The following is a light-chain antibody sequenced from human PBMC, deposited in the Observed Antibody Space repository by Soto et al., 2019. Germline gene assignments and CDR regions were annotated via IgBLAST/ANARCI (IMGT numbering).Light chain of an antibody. J-gene: IGKJ1*01. CDR3: QQYNAWPRT. Sequence: EIVMTQSPATLSVSPGERATLSCRASLSVSRNLAWYQQKPGQAPRLLIFDASTRATGIPARFSGSGSGTEFTLTIHRIQSEDFAVYYCQQYNAWPRTFGQGTKVDIK. CDR1: LSVSRN. CDR2: DAS. V-gene: IGKV3-15*01.